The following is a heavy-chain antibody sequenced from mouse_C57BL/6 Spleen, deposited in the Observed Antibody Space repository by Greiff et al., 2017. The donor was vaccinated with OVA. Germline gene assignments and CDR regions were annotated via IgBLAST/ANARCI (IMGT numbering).Heavy chain of an antibody. CDR1: GYAFSSSW. V-gene: IGHV1-82*01. CDR2: IYPGDGDT. CDR3: ARWGVDY. Sequence: QVQLKESGPELVKPGASVKISCKASGYAFSSSWMNWVKQRPGKGLEWIGRIYPGDGDTNYNGKFKGKATLTADKSSSTAYMQLSSLTSEDSAVYFCARWGVDYWGQGTSGTVSS. J-gene: IGHJ4*01.